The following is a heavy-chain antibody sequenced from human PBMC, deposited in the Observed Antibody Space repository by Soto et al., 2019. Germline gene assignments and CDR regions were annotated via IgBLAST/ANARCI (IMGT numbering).Heavy chain of an antibody. V-gene: IGHV1-8*01. J-gene: IGHJ5*02. D-gene: IGHD2-15*01. Sequence: QEQLVQSGAEVKKPGASVKVSCKTSGYTFTDYDINWVRQATGQGLEWIGWMNPNSGETGYAQKFQGRFTMTRSASLRTAYLELSSLRSEDTAVYYCARVAVAARPRWYNWFDPLGQGTLVTVSS. CDR3: ARVAVAARPRWYNWFDP. CDR1: GYTFTDYD. CDR2: MNPNSGET.